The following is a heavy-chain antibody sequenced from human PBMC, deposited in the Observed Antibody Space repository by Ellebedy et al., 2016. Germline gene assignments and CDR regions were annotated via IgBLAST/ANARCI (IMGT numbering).Heavy chain of an antibody. J-gene: IGHJ4*02. CDR3: AKDSRGRTFFGDLDS. D-gene: IGHD2-21*02. Sequence: GGSLRLSXVASTFTFSSYGMHWARQAPGKGLEWVALISNDGDQKFYADSVKGRFTISRDNSKDTLYLQMNSLRGDDTAVYYCAKDSRGRTFFGDLDSWGQGTLVTVSS. V-gene: IGHV3-30*18. CDR2: ISNDGDQK. CDR1: TFTFSSYG.